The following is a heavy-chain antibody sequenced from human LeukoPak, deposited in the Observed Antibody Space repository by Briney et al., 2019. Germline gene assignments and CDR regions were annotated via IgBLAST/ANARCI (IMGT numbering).Heavy chain of an antibody. Sequence: SETLSLTCTVSGGSISSYYWSWIRQPAGKGLEWIGRIYTSGSTNYDPSLKSRVTMSVDTSKNQFSLKLSSVTAADTAVYYCASPYDFWSGYYLWGQGTLVTVSS. D-gene: IGHD3-3*01. CDR1: GGSISSYY. CDR2: IYTSGST. CDR3: ASPYDFWSGYYL. J-gene: IGHJ4*02. V-gene: IGHV4-4*07.